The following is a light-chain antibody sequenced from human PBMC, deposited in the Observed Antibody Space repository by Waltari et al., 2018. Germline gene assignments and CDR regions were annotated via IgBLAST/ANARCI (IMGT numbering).Light chain of an antibody. V-gene: IGKV1-39*01. CDR2: DTS. CDR3: QQSYTLPYT. J-gene: IGKJ2*01. CDR1: QTIYNS. Sequence: DIQMTQSPSPLSASVGDRVTITCRASQTIYNSLNWYQHKPGKAPKLLLSDTSTLQSGVPSRFSGRGSGTEFTLTISRLQPEDFGTYYCQQSYTLPYTFGQGTKLDI.